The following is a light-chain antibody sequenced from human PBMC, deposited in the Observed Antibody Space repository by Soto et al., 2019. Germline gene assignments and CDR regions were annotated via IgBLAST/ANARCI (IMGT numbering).Light chain of an antibody. CDR1: QSVSIH. V-gene: IGKV3-15*01. J-gene: IGKJ5*01. CDR2: DTS. Sequence: ETVLTQSPGTLSLSPGERDTLSCRASQSVSIHLAWYQQKPGQAPRLLIYDTSTRATGIPARFSGSGSGTEFTLTISSLQSEDFAVYYCQQYNNWWTFGQGTRLEIK. CDR3: QQYNNWWT.